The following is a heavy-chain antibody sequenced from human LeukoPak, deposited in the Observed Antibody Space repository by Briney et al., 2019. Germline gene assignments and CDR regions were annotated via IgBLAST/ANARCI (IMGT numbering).Heavy chain of an antibody. CDR2: IYYSGST. CDR1: GGSISSSSYY. V-gene: IGHV4-39*01. J-gene: IGHJ4*02. CDR3: ARHVLSSSWYGSVDY. Sequence: SETLSLTCTVSGGSISSSSYYWGWIRQPPGKGLEWIGSIYYSGSTYYNPSLKSRVTISVDTSKNQFSLKLSSVTAADTAVYYCARHVLSSSWYGSVDYWGQGTLVTASS. D-gene: IGHD6-13*01.